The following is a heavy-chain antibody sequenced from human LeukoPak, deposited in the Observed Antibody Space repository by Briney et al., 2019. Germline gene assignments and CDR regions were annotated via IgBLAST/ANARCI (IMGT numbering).Heavy chain of an antibody. CDR1: GGSISSYY. CDR3: ARHLNPGYMIVVD. V-gene: IGHV4-59*08. CDR2: IYYSGST. Sequence: SETLSLTCTVSGGSISSYYWSWIRQPPGKGLEWIGYIYYSGSTNYNPSLKSRVTISVDTSKNQFSLKLSSVTAADTAVYYCARHLNPGYMIVVDWGQGTLVTVSS. D-gene: IGHD3-22*01. J-gene: IGHJ4*02.